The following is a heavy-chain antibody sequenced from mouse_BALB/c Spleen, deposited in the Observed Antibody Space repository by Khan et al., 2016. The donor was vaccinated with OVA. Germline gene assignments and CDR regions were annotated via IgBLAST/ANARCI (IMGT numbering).Heavy chain of an antibody. J-gene: IGHJ3*02. CDR2: IYPGNSNT. D-gene: IGHD1-1*01. V-gene: IGHV1-84*02. Sequence: QVQLQQSGPELVNPGASVKISCKASGYIFTDYYINWVKQKPGQGLEWIGWIYPGNSNTKYNENFKGKATLTVDTSSSTAYMQLSSLTSEDTAVYFCARGNYYGSTSWFGYWGQGTLVTVST. CDR1: GYIFTDYY. CDR3: ARGNYYGSTSWFGY.